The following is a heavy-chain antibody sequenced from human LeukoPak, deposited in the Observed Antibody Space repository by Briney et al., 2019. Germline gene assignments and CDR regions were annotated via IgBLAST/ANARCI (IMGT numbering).Heavy chain of an antibody. CDR2: ISAYNGNT. D-gene: IGHD4-11*01. J-gene: IGHJ4*02. CDR3: ARGGYSDSDYYFDY. CDR1: GYSFTSYG. Sequence: ASVKVSCKASGYSFTSYGISWVRQAPGQGPEWMGWISAYNGNTNYAQKLQGRVTMTTDTSTSTAYMELRSLRSDDTAVYYCARGGYSDSDYYFDYWGQGTLVTVSS. V-gene: IGHV1-18*01.